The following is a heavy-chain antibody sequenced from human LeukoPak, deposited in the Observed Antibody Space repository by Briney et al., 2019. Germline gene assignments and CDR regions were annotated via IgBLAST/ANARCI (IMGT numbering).Heavy chain of an antibody. Sequence: SQTLSLTCTVSGGSISSGSYYWSWIRQPAGKGLEWIGRIYTSGSTNYNPSLKSRVTISVDTSKNQFSLKLSSVTAADTAVYYCARGYQLLLFDYWGQRTLVTVSS. J-gene: IGHJ4*02. CDR3: ARGYQLLLFDY. D-gene: IGHD2-2*01. CDR2: IYTSGST. CDR1: GGSISSGSYY. V-gene: IGHV4-61*02.